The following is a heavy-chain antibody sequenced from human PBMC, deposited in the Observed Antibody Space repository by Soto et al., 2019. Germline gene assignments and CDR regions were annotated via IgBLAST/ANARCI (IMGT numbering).Heavy chain of an antibody. V-gene: IGHV4-59*12. CDR2: IYYSGST. CDR1: GGSISSYY. J-gene: IGHJ6*03. CDR3: ATTSRITIFGVVIPYYYYYMDV. Sequence: SETLSLTCTVSGGSISSYYWSWIRQPPGKGLEWIGYIYYSGSTNYNPSLKSRVTISVDKSKNQFSLKLSSVTAADTAVYYCATTSRITIFGVVIPYYYYYMDVWGKGTTVTVSS. D-gene: IGHD3-3*01.